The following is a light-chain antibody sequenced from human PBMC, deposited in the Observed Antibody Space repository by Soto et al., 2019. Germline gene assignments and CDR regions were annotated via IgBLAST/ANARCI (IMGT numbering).Light chain of an antibody. V-gene: IGKV1-33*01. CDR3: QQYENLPT. J-gene: IGKJ5*01. CDR1: QNINNY. CDR2: DAS. Sequence: DIQMTQSPSSLSASVGDRVTITCQASQNINNYLNWYQQKPGRAPKLLIYDASNLEAGVPSRFRGSRSGTDFTFTISRLQPEDIATYYYQQYENLPTFGQGTRLEIK.